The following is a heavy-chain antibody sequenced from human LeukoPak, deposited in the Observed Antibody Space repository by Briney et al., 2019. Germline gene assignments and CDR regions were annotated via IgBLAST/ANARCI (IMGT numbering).Heavy chain of an antibody. CDR2: ISGSGGST. CDR3: AKGANIVGATDYFDY. CDR1: GFTFSSYA. Sequence: PGGSLRLSCAASGFTFSSYAMSWVRQAPGNRLEWVSAISGSGGSTYYADSVKGRFTISRDNSKNTLYLQMNSLRAEDTAVYYCAKGANIVGATDYFDYWGQGTLVTVSS. V-gene: IGHV3-23*01. D-gene: IGHD1-26*01. J-gene: IGHJ4*02.